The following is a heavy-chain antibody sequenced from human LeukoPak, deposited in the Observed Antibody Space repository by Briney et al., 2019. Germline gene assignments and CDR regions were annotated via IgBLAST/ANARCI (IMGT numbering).Heavy chain of an antibody. Sequence: GGSLRLSCAASGFTFSSYSMNWVRQAPGKGLEWVSYISSSSSTIYYADSVKGRFTISRDNAENSLYLQMNSLRAEDTAVYYCARDLGSPDYYFDYWGQGTLVTVSS. CDR3: ARDLGSPDYYFDY. D-gene: IGHD2-21*02. CDR1: GFTFSSYS. J-gene: IGHJ4*02. V-gene: IGHV3-48*04. CDR2: ISSSSSTI.